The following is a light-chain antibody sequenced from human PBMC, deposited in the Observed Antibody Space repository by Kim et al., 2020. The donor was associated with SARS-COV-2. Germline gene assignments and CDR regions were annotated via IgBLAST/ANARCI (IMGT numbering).Light chain of an antibody. CDR3: SSYTTANSRV. CDR2: DVT. Sequence: SITISCIETHGDIGAFAYVSWFQQHPGKAPKLLIYDVTERPSGISNRFSGSTSGNTASLTISGLQIEDEADYYCSSYTTANSRVFGAGTKVT. V-gene: IGLV2-14*04. J-gene: IGLJ1*01. CDR1: HGDIGAFAY.